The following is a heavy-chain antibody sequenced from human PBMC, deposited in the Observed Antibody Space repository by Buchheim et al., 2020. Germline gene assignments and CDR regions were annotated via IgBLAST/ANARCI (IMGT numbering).Heavy chain of an antibody. D-gene: IGHD6-19*01. CDR2: IWYDGSNK. CDR1: GFTFSSYG. J-gene: IGHJ4*02. CDR3: ARVPYSSGWYPLDY. V-gene: IGHV3-33*01. Sequence: QVQLVESGGGVVQPGRSLRLSCAASGFTFSSYGMHWVRQAPGKGLEWVAVIWYDGSNKYYADSVKGRFTISRDNSKNTLYLQMNSLRAEDTAVYYCARVPYSSGWYPLDYWGQGTL.